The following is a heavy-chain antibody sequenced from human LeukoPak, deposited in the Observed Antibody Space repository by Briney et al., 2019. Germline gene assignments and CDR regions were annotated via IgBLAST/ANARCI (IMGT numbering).Heavy chain of an antibody. J-gene: IGHJ4*02. CDR3: ARDSHGMVRGVMVY. CDR2: ISAYNGNT. Sequence: ASVKVSCKASGYTFSSYGISWVRQAPGQGLEWMGWISAYNGNTNYAQKLQGRVTMTTDTSTSTACMELRSLRSDDTAVYYCARDSHGMVRGVMVYWGQGTLVTVSS. V-gene: IGHV1-18*01. D-gene: IGHD3-10*01. CDR1: GYTFSSYG.